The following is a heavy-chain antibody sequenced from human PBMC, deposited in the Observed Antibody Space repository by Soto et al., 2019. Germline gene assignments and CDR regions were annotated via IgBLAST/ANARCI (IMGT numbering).Heavy chain of an antibody. V-gene: IGHV1-18*01. CDR1: GYTFTSYG. J-gene: IGHJ5*02. CDR3: ATSGGWNWFDP. D-gene: IGHD6-19*01. Sequence: ASVKVSCKASGYTFTSYGISWVRQAPGQGLEWMGGFSPDNGETNYAQKFQGRVTMTEDTSTDTAYMELSSLRSEDTAVYYCATSGGWNWFDPWGQGTLVTVSS. CDR2: FSPDNGET.